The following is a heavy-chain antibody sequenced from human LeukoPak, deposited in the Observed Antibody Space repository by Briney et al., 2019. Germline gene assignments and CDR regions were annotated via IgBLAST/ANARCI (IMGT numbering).Heavy chain of an antibody. CDR2: IDPSDSYT. Sequence: GESLRISCKGSGYSFTSYWISWVRQRPGKGREWMGRIDPSDSYTNYSPSFQGHVTISAGKSISTASLQWSSLKASDTAMYYCATRGPIAVAAHPEYYYYGMDVWGQGTTVTVSS. D-gene: IGHD6-19*01. CDR1: GYSFTSYW. V-gene: IGHV5-10-1*01. J-gene: IGHJ6*02. CDR3: ATRGPIAVAAHPEYYYYGMDV.